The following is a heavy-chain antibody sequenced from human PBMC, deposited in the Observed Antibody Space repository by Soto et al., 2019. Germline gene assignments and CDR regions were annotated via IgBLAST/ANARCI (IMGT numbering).Heavy chain of an antibody. CDR1: GGSISSGGYY. CDR3: ARVFGELLWQPFDY. CDR2: IYYSGST. J-gene: IGHJ4*02. Sequence: QVQLQESGPGLVKPSQTLSLTCTVSGGSISSGGYYWSWIRQHPGKGLEWIGYIYYSGSTYYNPSLKSRVTISVDTSKNQCALKLSSVTAADTAVYYCARVFGELLWQPFDYWGQGTLVTVSS. V-gene: IGHV4-31*03. D-gene: IGHD3-10*02.